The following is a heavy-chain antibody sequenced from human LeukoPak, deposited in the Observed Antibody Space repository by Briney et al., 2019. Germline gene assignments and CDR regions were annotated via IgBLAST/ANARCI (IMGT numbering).Heavy chain of an antibody. D-gene: IGHD3-22*01. J-gene: IGHJ4*02. CDR1: GGSIRSGDYY. Sequence: SQTLSLTCTVSGGSIRSGDYYWSWIRQPPGKGLEWIGHIYYSGSTYYNPSLKSRVTISVDKSKNQFSLKLSSVTAADTAVYYCAVGAWLGYWGQGTLVTVSS. CDR2: IYYSGST. CDR3: AVGAWLGY. V-gene: IGHV4-30-4*01.